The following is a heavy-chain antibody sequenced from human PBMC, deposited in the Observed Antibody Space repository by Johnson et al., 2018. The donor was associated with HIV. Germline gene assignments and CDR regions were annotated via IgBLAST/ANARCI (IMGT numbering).Heavy chain of an antibody. CDR1: GFTFSSYD. V-gene: IGHV3-NL1*01. J-gene: IGHJ3*02. CDR3: ARDRAEAYYYDSSGRKSGFDI. D-gene: IGHD3-22*01. CDR2: INWNGGST. Sequence: LQLVESGGGLVQPGGSLRLSCAASGFTFSSYDLHWVRQATGKGLEWVSGINWNGGSTGYADSVKGRFTISRDNSKNTLYLQMKSLRAEDTAVYYCARDRAEAYYYDSSGRKSGFDILGQGTMVTVSS.